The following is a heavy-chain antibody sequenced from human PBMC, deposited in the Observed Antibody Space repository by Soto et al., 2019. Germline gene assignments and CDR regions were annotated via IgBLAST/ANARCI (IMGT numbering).Heavy chain of an antibody. CDR1: GFTFSSYG. Sequence: GGSLRLSCAASGFTFSSYGMHWVRQAPGKGLEWVAVIWYDGSNKYYADSVKGRFTISRDNSKNTLYLQMNSLRAEDTAVYYCARDQHSSSITWFDPWGQGTLVTVSS. D-gene: IGHD6-6*01. J-gene: IGHJ5*02. CDR3: ARDQHSSSITWFDP. CDR2: IWYDGSNK. V-gene: IGHV3-33*01.